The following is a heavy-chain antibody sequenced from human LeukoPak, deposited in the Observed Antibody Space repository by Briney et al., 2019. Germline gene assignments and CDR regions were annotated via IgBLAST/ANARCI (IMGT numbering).Heavy chain of an antibody. Sequence: GGSLRLSCAASGFTFSNYWMTWVRQAPGRGLEWVANINRDGSERYYVDSVKGRFTISRENSKNTLYLQMNSLRAEDTAVYYCAKVRLYGDYPEIDYWGQGTLVAVSS. CDR1: GFTFSNYW. D-gene: IGHD4-17*01. CDR3: AKVRLYGDYPEIDY. J-gene: IGHJ4*02. CDR2: INRDGSER. V-gene: IGHV3-7*03.